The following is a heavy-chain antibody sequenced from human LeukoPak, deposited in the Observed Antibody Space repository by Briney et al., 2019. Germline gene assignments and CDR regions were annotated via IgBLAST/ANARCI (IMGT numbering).Heavy chain of an antibody. D-gene: IGHD3-3*01. CDR1: GYSISSGYY. CDR3: ARLLPTYYDFWSGPWAFDI. J-gene: IGHJ3*02. Sequence: PSETLSLTCAVSGYSISSGYYWGWIRQPPGKGLEWIGSIYHSGSTYYNPSLKSRVTISVDASKNQFSLKLSSVTAADTAVYYCARLLPTYYDFWSGPWAFDIWGQGTMVTVSS. V-gene: IGHV4-38-2*01. CDR2: IYHSGST.